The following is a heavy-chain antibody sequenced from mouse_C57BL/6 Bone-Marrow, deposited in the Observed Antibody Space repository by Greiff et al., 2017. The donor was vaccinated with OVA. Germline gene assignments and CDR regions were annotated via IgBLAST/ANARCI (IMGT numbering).Heavy chain of an antibody. CDR1: GYAFTDYL. J-gene: IGHJ2*01. V-gene: IGHV1-54*01. CDR3: ARVITTVVAEVDY. CDR2: INPGSGGT. D-gene: IGHD1-1*01. Sequence: QVQLQQSGAELVRPGTSVKVSCKASGYAFTDYLIEWVKQRPGQGLEWIGVINPGSGGTNYNEKFKGKATLTADKSSSTAYMQLSSLTSEDSAVYFCARVITTVVAEVDYWGQGTTLTVSS.